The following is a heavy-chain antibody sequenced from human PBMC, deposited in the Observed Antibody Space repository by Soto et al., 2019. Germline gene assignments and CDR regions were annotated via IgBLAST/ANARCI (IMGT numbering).Heavy chain of an antibody. J-gene: IGHJ4*02. CDR2: IYSGGST. Sequence: PGGSLRLSCAASGFTVSSNYMSWVRQAPGKGLEWVSVIYSGGSTYYADSVKGRFTISRDNSKNTLYLQMNSLRAEDTAVYYCAITMVRGVMYPFDYWGQGTLVTVS. V-gene: IGHV3-66*01. D-gene: IGHD3-10*01. CDR1: GFTVSSNY. CDR3: AITMVRGVMYPFDY.